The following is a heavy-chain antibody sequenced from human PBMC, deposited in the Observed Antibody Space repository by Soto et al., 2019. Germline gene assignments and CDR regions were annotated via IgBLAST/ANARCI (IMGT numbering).Heavy chain of an antibody. V-gene: IGHV3-7*04. CDR3: ARGDYPDSSGTFSVAFDV. D-gene: IGHD3-22*01. CDR2: IKQDGSQK. CDR1: GFTFSTYW. Sequence: EVQLVESGGGLVQPGGSLRLSCAASGFTFSTYWMSWVRQAPGKGLEWVANIKQDGSQKWYVDSVKGRFTISRDNAKNSLYLQMNRLRVEDTAVYYCARGDYPDSSGTFSVAFDVWGQGTIVTVSS. J-gene: IGHJ3*01.